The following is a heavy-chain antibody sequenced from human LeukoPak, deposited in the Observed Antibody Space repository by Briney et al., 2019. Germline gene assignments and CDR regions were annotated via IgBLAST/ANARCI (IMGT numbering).Heavy chain of an antibody. CDR3: ARGKFVVVPAAIRATNSAFDY. Sequence: GSLRLSCAASGFTFSSYAMSWVRQAPGKWLEWIGEINHSGSTNYNPSLKSRVTISVDTSKNQFSLKLSSVTAADTAVYYCARGKFVVVPAAIRATNSAFDYWGQGTLVTVSS. V-gene: IGHV4-34*01. CDR1: GFTFSSYA. D-gene: IGHD2-2*01. CDR2: INHSGST. J-gene: IGHJ4*02.